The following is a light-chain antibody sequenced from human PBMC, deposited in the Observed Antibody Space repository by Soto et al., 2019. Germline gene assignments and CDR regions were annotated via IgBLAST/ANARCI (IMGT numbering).Light chain of an antibody. CDR1: RTIAGY. Sequence: IQMTQSPSSLSASVGDRVTITCRASRTIAGYVNWYQQRPGEAPNLLIYAASSLQSGVPSRFRGSGSGTDFTLTINSLQPEDFATFYCQQTYSTPGTFGQGTKVDI. CDR3: QQTYSTPGT. CDR2: AAS. V-gene: IGKV1-39*01. J-gene: IGKJ1*01.